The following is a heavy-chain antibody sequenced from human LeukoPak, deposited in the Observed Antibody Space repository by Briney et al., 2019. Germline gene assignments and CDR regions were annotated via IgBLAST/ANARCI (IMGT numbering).Heavy chain of an antibody. D-gene: IGHD2-2*01. V-gene: IGHV1-3*01. J-gene: IGHJ5*02. Sequence: ASVKVSCKASGYTFTSYAMHWVRQAPGQRLEWMGWINAGNGNTKYSQKFQGRVTITRDTSASTAYMELSSPRSEDTAVYYCARDLVAYCSSTSCYGIDPWGQGTLVTVSS. CDR3: ARDLVAYCSSTSCYGIDP. CDR1: GYTFTSYA. CDR2: INAGNGNT.